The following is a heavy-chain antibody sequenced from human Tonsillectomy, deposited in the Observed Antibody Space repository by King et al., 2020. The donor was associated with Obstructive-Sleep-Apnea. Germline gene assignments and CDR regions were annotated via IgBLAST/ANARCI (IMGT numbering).Heavy chain of an antibody. V-gene: IGHV3-23*04. CDR2: ISGSGGST. CDR1: GFTFSSYA. D-gene: IGHD2-21*02. Sequence: EQLVQSGGGLVQPGGSLRLSCAASGFTFSSYAMSWVRQAPGKGLEWVSAISGSGGSTYYADSVKGRFTISRDNSKNTLYLQMNSLRAEDTAVYYCAKDGPSIVVVTAIDPGDAFDIWGQGTMVTVSS. J-gene: IGHJ3*02. CDR3: AKDGPSIVVVTAIDPGDAFDI.